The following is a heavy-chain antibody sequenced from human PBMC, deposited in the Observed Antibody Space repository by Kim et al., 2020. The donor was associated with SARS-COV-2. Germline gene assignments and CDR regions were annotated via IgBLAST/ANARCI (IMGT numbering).Heavy chain of an antibody. V-gene: IGHV3-33*01. CDR3: ARLLSYYYGMDV. CDR2: K. Sequence: KSDADSVKSRFTISRDNSKNTLYLQMNSLRAEDTAVYYCARLLSYYYGMDVWGQGTTVTVSS. J-gene: IGHJ6*02.